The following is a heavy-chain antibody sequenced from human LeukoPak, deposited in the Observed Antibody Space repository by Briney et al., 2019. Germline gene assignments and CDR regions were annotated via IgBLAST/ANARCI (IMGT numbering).Heavy chain of an antibody. V-gene: IGHV6-1*01. CDR3: ERGVLVWGRLNSSIGVDI. J-gene: IGHJ3*02. CDR1: GYSVSSSSDG. CDR2: TYYRSKRYN. Sequence: SQTLSLTCAISGYSVSSSSDGWNWIRQSPSRGLEWLGSTYYRSKRYNNDAVSVKSRITINPDTDKNQFSLQLNAVTHEATSFYGGERGVLVWGRLNSSIGVDIWGQGIMVTVSS. D-gene: IGHD3-10*01.